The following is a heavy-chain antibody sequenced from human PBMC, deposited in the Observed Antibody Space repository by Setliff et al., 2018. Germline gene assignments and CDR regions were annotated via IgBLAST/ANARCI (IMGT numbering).Heavy chain of an antibody. D-gene: IGHD3-22*01. Sequence: SETLSLTCSLSNGPLTNFYWAWIRQTPGKGLEWIGYIYYRGNTNYNPSLRGRVTISVDTSTNQFSLRLNSVTPADTAVYFCARAVDSTGYFPFWYFDLWGRGTLVTVSS. V-gene: IGHV4-59*01. CDR3: ARAVDSTGYFPFWYFDL. CDR2: IYYRGNT. CDR1: NGPLTNFY. J-gene: IGHJ2*01.